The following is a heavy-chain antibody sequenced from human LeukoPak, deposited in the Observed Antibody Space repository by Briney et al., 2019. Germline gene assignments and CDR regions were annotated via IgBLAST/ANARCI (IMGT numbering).Heavy chain of an antibody. CDR1: GFTFSSYA. J-gene: IGHJ4*02. CDR3: ARVRGGYSTSGSYYPYYFHY. D-gene: IGHD3-10*01. CDR2: ISSNGGST. V-gene: IGHV3-64*01. Sequence: GGSLRLSCAASGFTFSSYAMHWVRQAPGKGLEYVSAISSNGGSTYYANSVKGRFTISRDNSNNTLYLQMNSLRAEDTAVYYCARVRGGYSTSGSYYPYYFHYWGQGTLVTVSS.